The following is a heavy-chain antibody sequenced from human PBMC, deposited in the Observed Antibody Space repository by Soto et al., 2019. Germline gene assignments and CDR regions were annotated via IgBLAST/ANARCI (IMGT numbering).Heavy chain of an antibody. D-gene: IGHD1-26*01. CDR2: ISYDGSNK. CDR3: AKDNRGSYSD. CDR1: GFTFSSYG. Sequence: GGSLRLSCAASGFTFSSYGMHWVRQAPGKGLEWVAVISYDGSNKYYADSVKGRFTISRDNSKNTLYLQMNSLRAEDTAVYYRAKDNRGSYSDWAQGTLVTVSS. V-gene: IGHV3-30*18. J-gene: IGHJ4*02.